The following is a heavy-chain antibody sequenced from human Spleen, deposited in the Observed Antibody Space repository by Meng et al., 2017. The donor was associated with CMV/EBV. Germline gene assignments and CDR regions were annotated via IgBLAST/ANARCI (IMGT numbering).Heavy chain of an antibody. Sequence: ASVKVSCKASGYTFTGYYMHWVRQAPGQGLQWMGWINPNSGDTNYAQKFQGRVTMTRDTSISTAYMELSRLRSDDTAIYYCARHTILTGGRLYDYWGQGTLVTVSS. CDR3: ARHTILTGGRLYDY. CDR1: GYTFTGYY. CDR2: INPNSGDT. V-gene: IGHV1-2*02. D-gene: IGHD3-9*01. J-gene: IGHJ4*02.